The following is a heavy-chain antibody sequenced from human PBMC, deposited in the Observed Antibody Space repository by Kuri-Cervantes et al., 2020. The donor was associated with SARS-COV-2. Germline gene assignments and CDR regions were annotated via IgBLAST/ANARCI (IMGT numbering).Heavy chain of an antibody. Sequence: GSLRLSCTVSGGSISSGDYYWGWVRQPPGKGLEWIGSIYYSGSTYYNPSLKSRVTISVDTSKNQFSLKLSSVTAADTAVYYCARAGPWGYSNYELIDYWGQGTPVTVSS. J-gene: IGHJ4*02. V-gene: IGHV4-39*01. CDR3: ARAGPWGYSNYELIDY. D-gene: IGHD4-11*01. CDR2: IYYSGST. CDR1: GGSISSGDYY.